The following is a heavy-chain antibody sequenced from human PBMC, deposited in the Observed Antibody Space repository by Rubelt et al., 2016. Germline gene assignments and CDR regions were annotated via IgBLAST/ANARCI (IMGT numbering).Heavy chain of an antibody. Sequence: EMQLVESGGGVVRPGGSLRLSCAASGFTFDDYGMSWVRQAPGKGLEWVSGINWNGGSTGYADSVKGRFTISRDNSKNTLYLQMNSLRAEDTAVYYCAKESVVVITHPADYWGQGTLVTVSS. CDR2: INWNGGST. CDR3: AKESVVVITHPADY. J-gene: IGHJ4*02. D-gene: IGHD3-22*01. CDR1: GFTFDDYG. V-gene: IGHV3-20*04.